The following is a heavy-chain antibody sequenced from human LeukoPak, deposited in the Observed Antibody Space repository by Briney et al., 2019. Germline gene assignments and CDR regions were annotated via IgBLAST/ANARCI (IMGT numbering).Heavy chain of an antibody. CDR1: GGSISSSSYY. CDR2: IYYSGST. D-gene: IGHD1-26*01. J-gene: IGHJ4*02. CDR3: ARGALKWELPPIRARKSYYFDY. V-gene: IGHV4-39*07. Sequence: SETLSLTCTVSGGSISSSSYYWGWIRQPPGKGLEWIGSIYYSGSTYYNPSLKSRVTISVGTSKNQFSLKLSSVTAADTAVYYCARGALKWELPPIRARKSYYFDYWGQGTLVTVSS.